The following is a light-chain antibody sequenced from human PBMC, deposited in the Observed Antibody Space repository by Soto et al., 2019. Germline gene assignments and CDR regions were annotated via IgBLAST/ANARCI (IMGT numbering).Light chain of an antibody. V-gene: IGLV2-14*01. CDR3: SSYTSSSRV. J-gene: IGLJ2*01. CDR1: SSDVGGYNY. CDR2: DVS. Sequence: QSVLTQPASVSGSPGQSITISCTGTSSDVGGYNYVSWYQQHPGKAPKLMIYDVSNRPSGVSNRFSGSKSGNTASLPISGLQAEDEADYYCSSYTSSSRVFGGGTKVTVL.